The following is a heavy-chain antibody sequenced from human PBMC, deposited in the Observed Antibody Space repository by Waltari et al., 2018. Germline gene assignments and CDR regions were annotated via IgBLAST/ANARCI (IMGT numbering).Heavy chain of an antibody. V-gene: IGHV1-18*01. CDR3: ARPPFTSSWYYFDR. Sequence: MQSGPEVKRPGASVNVSCKASGDIFTTYGVSWVRQAPGQGLEYMGWISPQNGDTNFVQKFRGRVTMTTDTSTSTAYMELRSLTPDDTAIYFCARPPFTSSWYYFDRWGQGTLVTVSS. D-gene: IGHD3-22*01. J-gene: IGHJ4*02. CDR1: GDIFTTYG. CDR2: ISPQNGDT.